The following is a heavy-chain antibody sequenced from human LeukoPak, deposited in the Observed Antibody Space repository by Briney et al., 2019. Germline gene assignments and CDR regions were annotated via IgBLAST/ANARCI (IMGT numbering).Heavy chain of an antibody. D-gene: IGHD2-2*01. V-gene: IGHV1-2*02. CDR2: INPNSGGT. CDR3: AREGYCSSTSCYALKY. J-gene: IGHJ4*02. CDR1: GYTFTGYY. Sequence: ASLKVSCKASGYTFTGYYMHWVRQAPGQGLEWMGWINPNSGGTNYAQKFQGRVTMTRDTSISTAYMELSRLRSDDTAVYYCAREGYCSSTSCYALKYWGQGTLVTVSS.